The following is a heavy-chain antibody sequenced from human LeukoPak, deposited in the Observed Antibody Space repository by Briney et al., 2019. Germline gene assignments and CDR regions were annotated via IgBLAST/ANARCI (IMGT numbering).Heavy chain of an antibody. D-gene: IGHD1-26*01. Sequence: ASVKVSCKASGYTSTSYYMHWVRQAPGQGLEWMGIINPSGGSTSYAQKFQGRVTMTRDMSTSTVYMELSSLRSEDTAVYYCARDIEGAGSFDYWGQGTLVTVSS. V-gene: IGHV1-46*01. J-gene: IGHJ4*02. CDR1: GYTSTSYY. CDR2: INPSGGST. CDR3: ARDIEGAGSFDY.